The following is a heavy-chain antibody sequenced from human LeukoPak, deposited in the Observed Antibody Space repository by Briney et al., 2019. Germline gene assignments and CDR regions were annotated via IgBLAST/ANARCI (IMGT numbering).Heavy chain of an antibody. CDR1: GFTFSTYT. CDR3: AKESRDYDSSGYYGN. J-gene: IGHJ4*02. V-gene: IGHV3-30*02. D-gene: IGHD3-22*01. CDR2: IRYDGSDE. Sequence: GGSLRLSCAASGFTFSTYTIHWVRQAPGKGLEWVAFIRYDGSDEYYADSVKGRFTISRGNSMNTLYLQMNSLRPEDTAVYYCAKESRDYDSSGYYGNWGQGTLVTVSS.